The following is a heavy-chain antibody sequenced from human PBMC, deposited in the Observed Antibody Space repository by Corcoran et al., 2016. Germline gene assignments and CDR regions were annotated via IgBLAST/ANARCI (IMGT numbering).Heavy chain of an antibody. Sequence: QAQLQQSGPGLVNPSQTLSLTCAISGDSVSSNSAAWNWIRQSPSRGLEWLGRTYYRSKWYNDYAVSVKSRITINPDTSKNQFSLQLNSVTPEETAVYYCARGGDGHTPPYYYGMDVWGQGTTVTVSS. CDR2: TYYRSKWYN. CDR1: GDSVSSNSAA. J-gene: IGHJ6*02. CDR3: ARGGDGHTPPYYYGMDV. V-gene: IGHV6-1*01. D-gene: IGHD3-10*01.